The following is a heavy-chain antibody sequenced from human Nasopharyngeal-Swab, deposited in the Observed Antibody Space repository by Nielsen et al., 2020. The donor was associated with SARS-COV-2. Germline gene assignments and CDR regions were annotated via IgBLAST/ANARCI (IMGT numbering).Heavy chain of an antibody. D-gene: IGHD3-3*01. V-gene: IGHV1-8*01. CDR1: GYSFISYD. CDR2: MNPNSGKT. CDR3: ARGWSGYYFDF. J-gene: IGHJ4*02. Sequence: ASAKVFCNASGYSFISYDINWLRQAPGQGLEWLGWMNPNSGKTGYAQKFQGRVIMTRNNSIRTAYMELSSLRSEDTAVYYCARGWSGYYFDFWGQGTLVNVSS.